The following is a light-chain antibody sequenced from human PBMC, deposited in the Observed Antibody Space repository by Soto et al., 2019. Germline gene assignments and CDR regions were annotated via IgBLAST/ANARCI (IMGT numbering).Light chain of an antibody. J-gene: IGKJ2*01. CDR2: ATS. V-gene: IGKV1-39*01. CDR3: QQSYSAQYT. Sequence: DIQMTQSPSSLSASVGDRVSFTCRAGQNVVSFVNWYQQKPGKAPRLLVYATSNLQSGVPSRISGSGSGTEFTLTISSLQPEDFATYFCQQSYSAQYTFGQGTKLEIK. CDR1: QNVVSF.